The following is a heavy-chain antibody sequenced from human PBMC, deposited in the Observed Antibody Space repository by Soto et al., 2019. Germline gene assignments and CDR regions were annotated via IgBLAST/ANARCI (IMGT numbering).Heavy chain of an antibody. CDR2: RWYDGSNK. Sequence: QVQLVESGGGVVQPGKSLRLSCAASGFTFSSYGMHWVRQAPGKGLEWVAVRWYDGSNKNYADSVKGRFIISRDNSKNTVYLQMNSLRAEDTAVYYCARDRRGGYDLYYYGMDVWGQGTTVTVSS. CDR3: ARDRRGGYDLYYYGMDV. V-gene: IGHV3-33*01. CDR1: GFTFSSYG. D-gene: IGHD5-12*01. J-gene: IGHJ6*02.